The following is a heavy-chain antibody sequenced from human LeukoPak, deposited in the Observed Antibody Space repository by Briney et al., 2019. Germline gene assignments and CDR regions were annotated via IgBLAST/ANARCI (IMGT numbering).Heavy chain of an antibody. V-gene: IGHV1-8*02. J-gene: IGHJ4*02. CDR2: MNPNSGNT. CDR1: GYTFTDYY. Sequence: ASVKVSCKASGYTFTDYYIHWVRQATGQGLEWMGWMNPNSGNTGYAQKFQGRVTMTRNTSISTAYMELSSLRSEDTAVYYCARSSGRYYDSSGYYYEGDFDYWGQGTLVTVSS. D-gene: IGHD3-22*01. CDR3: ARSSGRYYDSSGYYYEGDFDY.